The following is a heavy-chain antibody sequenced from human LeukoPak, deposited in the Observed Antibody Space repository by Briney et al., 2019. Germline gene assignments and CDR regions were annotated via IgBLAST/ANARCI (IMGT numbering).Heavy chain of an antibody. D-gene: IGHD6-13*01. V-gene: IGHV3-23*01. Sequence: GGSLRLSCAASGFTFSNYAMSWVRQAPGKGLEWVSGISGGGDSTYYADSVKGQFTISRDNSKNTLYLQMNSLRVEDTAVYYRISQMSHSSSWPYWGQGTLVTVAS. CDR1: GFTFSNYA. CDR3: ISQMSHSSSWPY. J-gene: IGHJ4*02. CDR2: ISGGGDST.